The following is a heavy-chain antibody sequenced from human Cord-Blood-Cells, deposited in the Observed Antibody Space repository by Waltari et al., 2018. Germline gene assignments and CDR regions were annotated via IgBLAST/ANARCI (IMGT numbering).Heavy chain of an antibody. V-gene: IGHV4-34*01. D-gene: IGHD3-16*01. CDR2: INHSGST. Sequence: QVQLQQWGAGRLKPSETLSLTCAVYGGSFGGYYWGGIRQPPGKGLEWIGEINHSGSTNYNPSLKSRVTISVDTSKNQFSLKLSSVTAADTAVYYCARGGGRNGADYWGQGTLVTVSS. CDR3: ARGGGRNGADY. CDR1: GGSFGGYY. J-gene: IGHJ4*02.